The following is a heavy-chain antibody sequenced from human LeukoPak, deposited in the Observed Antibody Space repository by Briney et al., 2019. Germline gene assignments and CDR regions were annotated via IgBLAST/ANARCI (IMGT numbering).Heavy chain of an antibody. CDR2: IIPLFGTA. D-gene: IGHD3-22*01. V-gene: IGHV1-69*05. J-gene: IGHJ4*02. CDR3: AREYYYDSPHC. CDR1: GGTFSSYA. Sequence: ASVKVSRKASGGTFSSYAISWVRQAPGQGLEWMGRIIPLFGTANYAQKFQGRATITTDESTSTAYMELSSLRSEDTAGYCCAREYYYDSPHCWGQGTLVTVSS.